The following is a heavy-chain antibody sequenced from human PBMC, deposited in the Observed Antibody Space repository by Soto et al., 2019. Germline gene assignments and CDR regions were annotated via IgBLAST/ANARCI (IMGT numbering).Heavy chain of an antibody. J-gene: IGHJ4*02. CDR3: ARAGYYGSGRQLDY. CDR2: IYSGGST. D-gene: IGHD3-10*01. Sequence: EVQLVESGGGLVQPGGSLRLYCAASGFTVSSNYMSWVRQAPGKGLEWVSVIYSGGSTYYADSVKGRFTISRDNSKNTLYLQMNSLRAEDTAVYYCARAGYYGSGRQLDYWGQGTLVTVSS. CDR1: GFTVSSNY. V-gene: IGHV3-66*01.